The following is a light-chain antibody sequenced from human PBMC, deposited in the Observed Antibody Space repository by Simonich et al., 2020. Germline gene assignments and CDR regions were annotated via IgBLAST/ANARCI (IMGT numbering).Light chain of an antibody. Sequence: QPVLTQPPSASASLGASVTLTCTLSSGYSNYKVEWYQQRPGKGPRFVMRVGTGGIVGSKGDGIPDRFAVLGSGLNRYLTNKNIQEEDESDYHCGADHGSGSNFDVVFGGGTKLTVL. CDR2: VGTGGIVG. J-gene: IGLJ2*01. V-gene: IGLV9-49*01. CDR1: SGYSNYK. CDR3: GADHGSGSNFDVV.